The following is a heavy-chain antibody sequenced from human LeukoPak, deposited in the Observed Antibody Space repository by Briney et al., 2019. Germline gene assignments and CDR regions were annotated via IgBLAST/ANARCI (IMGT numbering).Heavy chain of an antibody. D-gene: IGHD2-2*02. J-gene: IGHJ4*02. CDR3: ARADTPYYFDS. Sequence: PGGSLRLSCAASGFTFSSYAMNWVRQAPGKGLEWVSGISNSGGSTYYADSVKGRFTISRDNSKNTLYLQMNSLRVEDTAVYYCARADTPYYFDSWGQGTLVTVSS. CDR1: GFTFSSYA. CDR2: ISNSGGST. V-gene: IGHV3-23*01.